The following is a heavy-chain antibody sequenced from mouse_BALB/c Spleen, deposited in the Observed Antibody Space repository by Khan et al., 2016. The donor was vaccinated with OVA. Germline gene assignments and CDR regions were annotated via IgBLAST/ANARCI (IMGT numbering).Heavy chain of an antibody. J-gene: IGHJ4*01. V-gene: IGHV3-2*02. D-gene: IGHD2-12*01. CDR2: ISSTGST. CDR3: ARSLYYSYGYALDC. CDR1: GYSITSDYA. Sequence: EVELVESGPGLVKPSQSLSLTCTVTGYSITSDYAWNWLRQFPGNKLEWMGYISSTGSTSYNPSLKSRISTNQDTSKNHFFMQLKSVTTEDTATYYCARSLYYSYGYALDCWGRGTSVTVSS.